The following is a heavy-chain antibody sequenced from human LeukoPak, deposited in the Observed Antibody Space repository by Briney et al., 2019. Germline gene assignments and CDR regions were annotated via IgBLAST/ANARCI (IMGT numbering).Heavy chain of an antibody. D-gene: IGHD3-10*01. J-gene: IGHJ4*02. V-gene: IGHV3-21*04. CDR3: AKVGSRFDY. Sequence: SGGSLRLSCAASGFTFSSYSMNWVRQAPGKGLEWVSSISSSCSYIYYADSVKGRFTISRDNSKNTLYLQMNSLRAEDTAVYYCAKVGSRFDYWGQGTLVTVSS. CDR1: GFTFSSYS. CDR2: ISSSCSYI.